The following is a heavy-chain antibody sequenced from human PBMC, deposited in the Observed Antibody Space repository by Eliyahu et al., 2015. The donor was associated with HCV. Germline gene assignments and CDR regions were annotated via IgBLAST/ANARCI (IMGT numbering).Heavy chain of an antibody. CDR2: IIWNSGII. CDR1: GFPFADTA. Sequence: EVQLVESGGGLVQPGRSLRLXCVAXGFPFADTAMPWVRQAPGKGLEWVSGIIWNSGIIDYADSVKGRFTISRDNAKNSLYLQMNSLRVEDTAFYYCVKGLGQWLAQANDHWGQGTLVTVSS. V-gene: IGHV3-9*01. D-gene: IGHD6-19*01. CDR3: VKGLGQWLAQANDH. J-gene: IGHJ4*02.